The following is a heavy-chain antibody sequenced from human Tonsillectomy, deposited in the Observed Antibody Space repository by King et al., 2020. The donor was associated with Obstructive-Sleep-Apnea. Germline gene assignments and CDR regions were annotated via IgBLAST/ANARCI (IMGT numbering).Heavy chain of an antibody. CDR1: GFSFSRYA. V-gene: IGHV3-23*04. CDR2: ICGSGGST. Sequence: VQLVESGGGLVQPGGSLRLSCAAAGFSFSRYALTWVRLAPGKGLQRVSAICGSGGSTYYTDSVKGRFTISRDNSKNTLYLQMSSLRFEDTAMYHCVKDSDYNSGGYNYPEYWGQGTLVTVSS. D-gene: IGHD3-22*01. CDR3: VKDSDYNSGGYNYPEY. J-gene: IGHJ4*02.